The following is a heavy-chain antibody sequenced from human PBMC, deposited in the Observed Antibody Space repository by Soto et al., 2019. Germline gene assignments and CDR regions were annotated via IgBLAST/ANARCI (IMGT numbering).Heavy chain of an antibody. V-gene: IGHV3-48*03. J-gene: IGHJ4*02. CDR1: GFTFSSYE. D-gene: IGHD3-3*01. CDR3: ARATYDDY. Sequence: VQLVESGGGLVQPGGSLRLSCAASGFTFSSYEMSWVRQAPGRGLEWVSYISGSGSAIYYADSVKGRFTISRDNAKSSLYLQMNSLRAEDTALYYCARATYDDYWGQGTLVTVSS. CDR2: ISGSGSAI.